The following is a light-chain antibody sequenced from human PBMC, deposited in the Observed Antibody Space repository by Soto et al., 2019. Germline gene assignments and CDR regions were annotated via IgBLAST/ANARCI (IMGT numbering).Light chain of an antibody. CDR2: AAS. J-gene: IGKJ1*01. Sequence: AIRMTQSPSSLSASTGDRVTITCRASQGISSYLAWYQQKPGKAPKLLIYAASTLQSGVPSMFSGRGSGTDFTLTISCLQSEDFATYYCQQYYSYPRTFVQGTKVEIK. CDR3: QQYYSYPRT. V-gene: IGKV1-8*01. CDR1: QGISSY.